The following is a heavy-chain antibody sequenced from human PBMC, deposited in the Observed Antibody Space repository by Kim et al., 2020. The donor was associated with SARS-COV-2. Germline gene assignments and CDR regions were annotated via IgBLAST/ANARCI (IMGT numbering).Heavy chain of an antibody. CDR3: ARVGYGSGSHTSPYYYYYYGMDV. D-gene: IGHD3-10*01. CDR1: GFTFSSYA. Sequence: GGSLRLSCAASGFTFSSYAMHWVRQAPGKGLEWVAVISYDGSNKYYADSVKGRFTISRDNSKNTLYLQMNSLRAEDTAVYYCARVGYGSGSHTSPYYYYYYGMDVWGQGTTVTVSS. CDR2: ISYDGSNK. J-gene: IGHJ6*02. V-gene: IGHV3-30*04.